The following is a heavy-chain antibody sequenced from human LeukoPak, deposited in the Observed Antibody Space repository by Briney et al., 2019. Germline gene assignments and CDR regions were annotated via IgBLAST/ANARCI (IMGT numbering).Heavy chain of an antibody. J-gene: IGHJ5*02. V-gene: IGHV5-10-1*01. CDR2: IDPSDSYT. D-gene: IGHD6-19*01. CDR1: GYSFTSYW. Sequence: GESLKISCKGSGYSFTSYWISWVRQMPGKGLEWMGRIDPSDSYTNYSPSFQGHVTISADKSISTAYLQWSSLKASDTAMYYCARRGEGHSGWPPVDNWFDPWGQGTLVTVSS. CDR3: ARRGEGHSGWPPVDNWFDP.